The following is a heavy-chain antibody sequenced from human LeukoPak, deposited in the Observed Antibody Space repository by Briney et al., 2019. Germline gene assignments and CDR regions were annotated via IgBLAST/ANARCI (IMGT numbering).Heavy chain of an antibody. J-gene: IGHJ4*02. V-gene: IGHV1-69*05. D-gene: IGHD1-7*01. Sequence: SVKVSCKASGGTFSSYAISWVRQVPGQGLEWMGGIIPIFGTANYAQKFQGRVTITTDESTSTAYMELSSLRSEDTAVYYCARVGLELREDPHDYWGQGTLVTVSS. CDR2: IIPIFGTA. CDR3: ARVGLELREDPHDY. CDR1: GGTFSSYA.